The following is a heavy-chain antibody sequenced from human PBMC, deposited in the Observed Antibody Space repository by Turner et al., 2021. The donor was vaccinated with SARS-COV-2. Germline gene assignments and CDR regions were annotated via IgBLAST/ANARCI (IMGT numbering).Heavy chain of an antibody. J-gene: IGHJ4*02. CDR3: ARDLEAAAGP. V-gene: IGHV3-66*01. D-gene: IGHD6-13*01. CDR2: IYSGGST. Sequence: EVQLAESGGGLFQPGGSLRLSCAASGFTVSSTYMSWVRQAPGKGLEWVSVIYSGGSTYYADSVKGRFTIARDNYKNTLYLQMNSMRAEDTAVYYCARDLEAAAGPWGQGTLVTVSS. CDR1: GFTVSSTY.